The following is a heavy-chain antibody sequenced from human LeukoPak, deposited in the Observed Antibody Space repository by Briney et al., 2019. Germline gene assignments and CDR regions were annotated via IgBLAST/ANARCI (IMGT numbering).Heavy chain of an antibody. CDR1: GYIFINYG. D-gene: IGHD2-8*01. Sequence: ASVKVSCKASGYIFINYGISWVRQAPGQGLEWMGWISPSTGVTKYAQKFRDTITLTTETSTSTAYMELRSLRSDDTAVYYCARDWNCTTTTRYNCFDPWGQGTLVTVSS. J-gene: IGHJ5*02. CDR3: ARDWNCTTTTRYNCFDP. CDR2: ISPSTGVT. V-gene: IGHV1-18*01.